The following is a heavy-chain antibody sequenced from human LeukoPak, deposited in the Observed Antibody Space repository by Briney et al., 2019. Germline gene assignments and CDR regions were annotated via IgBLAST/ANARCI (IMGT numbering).Heavy chain of an antibody. V-gene: IGHV5-51*01. CDR3: ARGGYSYGYKLGIDY. Sequence: GESLKISCEVSGYPFITYWIGWVRQMPGKGLEWMGIIYPDDSDIIYSPSFQGQVTISADKSISTAYLHWSSLKASDTAMYYCARGGYSYGYKLGIDYWGQGTLVTVSS. CDR1: GYPFITYW. CDR2: IYPDDSDI. J-gene: IGHJ4*02. D-gene: IGHD5-18*01.